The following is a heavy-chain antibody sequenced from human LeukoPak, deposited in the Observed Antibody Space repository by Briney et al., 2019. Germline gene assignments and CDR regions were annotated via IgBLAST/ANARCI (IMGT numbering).Heavy chain of an antibody. Sequence: SQTLSLTCAISGESVSSNSAAWNWIRQSPSRGLEWLGRTYYRSKWYNDYAVSVKSRITINPDTSKNQFSLQLNSVSPEDTAVYYCARVIAAAGKHYYYYMDVWGKGTTVTVSS. CDR2: TYYRSKWYN. V-gene: IGHV6-1*01. CDR1: GESVSSNSAA. D-gene: IGHD6-13*01. J-gene: IGHJ6*03. CDR3: ARVIAAAGKHYYYYMDV.